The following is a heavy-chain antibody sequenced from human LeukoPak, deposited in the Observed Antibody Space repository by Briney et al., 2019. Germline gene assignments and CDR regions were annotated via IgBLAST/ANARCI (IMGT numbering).Heavy chain of an antibody. V-gene: IGHV3-20*04. CDR2: INWNGGST. J-gene: IGHJ4*02. CDR1: GFTFDDYS. CDR3: ARSRHLYDSSGFPHY. D-gene: IGHD3-22*01. Sequence: GGSLRLSCAASGFTFDDYSMTWVRQAPGKGLEWVSGINWNGGSTGYADSVKGRFTISRDNAKNSLYLQMNSLRAEDTALYYCARSRHLYDSSGFPHYWGQGTLVTVSS.